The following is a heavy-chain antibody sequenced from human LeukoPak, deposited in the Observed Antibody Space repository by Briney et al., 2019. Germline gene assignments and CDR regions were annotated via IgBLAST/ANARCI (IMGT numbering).Heavy chain of an antibody. V-gene: IGHV3-11*04. CDR1: GFTFSDYY. D-gene: IGHD5-24*01. CDR2: ISSSGSTI. J-gene: IGHJ4*02. CDR3: TRVGYIDEGIDY. Sequence: GGSLRLSCAASGFTFSDYYMSWIRQAPGKGLEWVSYISSSGSTIYYADSVKGRITISRDNAKNSLYLQMNSLRAEDTAIYYCTRVGYIDEGIDYWGQGTLVTVSS.